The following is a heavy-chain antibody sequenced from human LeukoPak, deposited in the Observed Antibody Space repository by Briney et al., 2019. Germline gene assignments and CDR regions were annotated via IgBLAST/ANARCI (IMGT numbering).Heavy chain of an antibody. Sequence: PGGSLRLSCAASGLTVSSNYMTWVRQAPGKGLEWVSVIYSGGSTYYADSVKGRFTISRDNSKNTLYLQMNSLRAEDTAVYYCARGMGYYYDSSGYDYWGQGTLVTVSS. D-gene: IGHD3-22*01. V-gene: IGHV3-53*01. J-gene: IGHJ4*02. CDR2: IYSGGST. CDR3: ARGMGYYYDSSGYDY. CDR1: GLTVSSNY.